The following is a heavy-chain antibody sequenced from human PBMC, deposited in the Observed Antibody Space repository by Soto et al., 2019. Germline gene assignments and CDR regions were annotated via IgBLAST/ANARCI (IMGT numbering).Heavy chain of an antibody. CDR3: AVIAAVFDY. J-gene: IGHJ4*02. D-gene: IGHD6-13*01. V-gene: IGHV3-30*03. Sequence: QVQLVESGGGVVQPGKSLRLSCAASGFTFNIYGMQWVRQAPGKGLEWVAVISYDGSKEYYGDSVKGRFTISRDNSKNTLYLQMNSLRSEDTAVYYCAVIAAVFDYWGQGTLVTVSS. CDR2: ISYDGSKE. CDR1: GFTFNIYG.